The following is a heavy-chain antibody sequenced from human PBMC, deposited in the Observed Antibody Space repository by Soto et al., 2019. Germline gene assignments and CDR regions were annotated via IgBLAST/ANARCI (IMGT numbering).Heavy chain of an antibody. Sequence: QVQLQESGPGLVKPSETLSLTCTVSGGSISSYYWSWIRQPPGKGLEWIGYIYYSGSTNYNPSLKSRVTISVDTSKNQFSLKLSSVTAADTAVYYCARGVTTPHCYYYYMDVWGKGTTVTVSS. V-gene: IGHV4-59*01. J-gene: IGHJ6*03. CDR2: IYYSGST. D-gene: IGHD4-17*01. CDR1: GGSISSYY. CDR3: ARGVTTPHCYYYYMDV.